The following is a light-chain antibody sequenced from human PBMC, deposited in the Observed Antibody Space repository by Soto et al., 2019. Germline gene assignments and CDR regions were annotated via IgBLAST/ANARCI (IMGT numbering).Light chain of an antibody. CDR2: EAS. Sequence: QSALTQPASVSGSPGHSISISCTGSSSDVGRYNLVSWYQHHPGKAPKLIIYEASKLPSGVSDRISGSKSGNTASLTISERQAEDGAAYYCSSYAGTSTFVLFGGGTKLTVL. J-gene: IGLJ2*01. V-gene: IGLV2-23*01. CDR1: SSDVGRYNL. CDR3: SSYAGTSTFVL.